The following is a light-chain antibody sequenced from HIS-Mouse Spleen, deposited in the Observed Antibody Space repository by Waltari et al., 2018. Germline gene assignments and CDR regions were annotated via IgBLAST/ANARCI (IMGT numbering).Light chain of an antibody. Sequence: QSVLTQPPSASGTPGQRVTIHCSGSSSNIGRNYVYWYHQPPGTAPKLLIYRNNQRPSGVPDRFSGSKSGTSASLAISGLRSEDEADYYCAAWDDSLSGPVFGGGTKLTVL. V-gene: IGLV1-47*01. CDR3: AAWDDSLSGPV. CDR1: SSNIGRNY. CDR2: RNN. J-gene: IGLJ3*02.